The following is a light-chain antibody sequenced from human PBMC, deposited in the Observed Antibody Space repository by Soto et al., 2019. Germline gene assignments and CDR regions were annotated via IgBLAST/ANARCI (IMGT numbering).Light chain of an antibody. CDR1: QSVSSSY. J-gene: IGKJ4*01. CDR3: QQYNSWPLT. CDR2: DIS. Sequence: EIVLTQSPGTLSLSPGERATLSCRASQSVSSSYLAWYQQKPGQPPRLLIYDISTRATGIPTRFSGSGSGTEFTLTISSLQSEDFAVYYCQQYNSWPLTFGGGTKVDI. V-gene: IGKV3D-15*01.